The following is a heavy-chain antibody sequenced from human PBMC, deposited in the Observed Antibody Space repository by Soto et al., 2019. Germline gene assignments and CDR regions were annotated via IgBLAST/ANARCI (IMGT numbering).Heavy chain of an antibody. J-gene: IGHJ6*02. D-gene: IGHD3-22*01. Sequence: PGGSLRLSCAASGFTFSSYSMNWVRQAPGKGLEWVSYISSSSSTIYYADSVKGRFIISRDNAKNSLYLQMNSLRDEDTAVYYCARKNTYYYDSSGRMDVWGQGTTVTVSS. V-gene: IGHV3-48*02. CDR1: GFTFSSYS. CDR3: ARKNTYYYDSSGRMDV. CDR2: ISSSSSTI.